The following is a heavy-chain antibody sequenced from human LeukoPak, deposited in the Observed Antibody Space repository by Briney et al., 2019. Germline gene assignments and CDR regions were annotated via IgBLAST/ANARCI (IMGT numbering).Heavy chain of an antibody. D-gene: IGHD2-2*01. CDR1: GFSFSDYY. J-gene: IGHJ6*03. Sequence: GGSLRLSCATSGFSFSDYYMSWIRQAPGKGLECVSFISASGTSISYADSVKGRFTISRDNAKNSLYLQMNSLRPEDTAVYYCARDGSSTSSYYYYYYMDVWGKGTTVTVSS. CDR2: ISASGTSI. V-gene: IGHV3-11*01. CDR3: ARDGSSTSSYYYYYYMDV.